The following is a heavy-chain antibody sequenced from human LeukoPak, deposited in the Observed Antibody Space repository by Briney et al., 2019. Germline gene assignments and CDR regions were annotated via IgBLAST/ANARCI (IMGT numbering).Heavy chain of an antibody. D-gene: IGHD4-17*01. CDR1: GFTFSNAW. V-gene: IGHV3-15*01. CDR2: IKSRTDGGTT. CDR3: TTDLAVTRNY. Sequence: GGSQRLSCAASGFTFSNAWMSWVRQAPGKGLEWVGRIKSRTDGGTTDHAAPVKGRFTISRDDSKNTLYLQMNSLKTEDTAVYYCTTDLAVTRNYWGQGTLVTVSS. J-gene: IGHJ4*02.